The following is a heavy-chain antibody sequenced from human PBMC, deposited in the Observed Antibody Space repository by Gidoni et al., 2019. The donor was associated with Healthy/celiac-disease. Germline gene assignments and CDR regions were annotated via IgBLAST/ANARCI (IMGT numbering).Heavy chain of an antibody. D-gene: IGHD1-26*01. CDR1: GFPFSNAW. CDR3: TTWKDSGTLSDY. J-gene: IGHJ4*02. CDR2: IKSKTDGGTT. V-gene: IGHV3-15*01. Sequence: EVQLVESGGGLVKPGGSLSLSCAASGFPFSNAWMSWVRQAPGKGLEWVGRIKSKTDGGTTDYAAPVKGRFTISRDDSKNTLYLQMNSLKTEDTAVYYCTTWKDSGTLSDYWGQGTLVTVSS.